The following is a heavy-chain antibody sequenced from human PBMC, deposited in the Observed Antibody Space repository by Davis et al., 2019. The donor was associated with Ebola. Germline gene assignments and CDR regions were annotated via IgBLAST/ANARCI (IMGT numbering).Heavy chain of an antibody. CDR1: GFTFSSYG. Sequence: GESLKISCAASGFTFSSYGMHWVRQAPGKGLEWVAGIWYDGSNKYYADSVKGRFTISRDNSKNTLYLQMNSLRAEDTAVYYCAKPYTYDSSGYRDWGQGTLVTVSS. D-gene: IGHD3-22*01. CDR2: IWYDGSNK. J-gene: IGHJ4*02. V-gene: IGHV3-33*06. CDR3: AKPYTYDSSGYRD.